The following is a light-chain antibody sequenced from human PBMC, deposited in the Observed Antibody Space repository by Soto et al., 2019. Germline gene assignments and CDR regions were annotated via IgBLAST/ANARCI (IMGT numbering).Light chain of an antibody. CDR3: QEHNNFWT. J-gene: IGKJ1*01. V-gene: IGKV1-5*03. CDR2: RAS. Sequence: DVQMTQSPSTLSASVGDRVTITCRASQNINSYLAWYQQKPGKAPQLVIYRASSLESGVPSRFSGSGSGTEFTLTITSLQPDDFATYYCQEHNNFWTFGHGTTVDIK. CDR1: QNINSY.